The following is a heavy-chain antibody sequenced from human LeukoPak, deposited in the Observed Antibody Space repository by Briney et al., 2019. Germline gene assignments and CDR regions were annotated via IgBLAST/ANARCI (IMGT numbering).Heavy chain of an antibody. D-gene: IGHD2-15*01. CDR1: VDSFSIISVA. CDR2: TSYRSKWNY. Sequence: SQTLSLTCAISVDSFSIISVAWKWIRPSPSRGLEWLGSTSYRSKWNYDYAVSVKSRITSYPCTSKNQFSLQLDSVTPDDTALYYCARGRYSGFEFWGQGTMVTVSS. CDR3: ARGRYSGFEF. V-gene: IGHV6-1*01. J-gene: IGHJ3*01.